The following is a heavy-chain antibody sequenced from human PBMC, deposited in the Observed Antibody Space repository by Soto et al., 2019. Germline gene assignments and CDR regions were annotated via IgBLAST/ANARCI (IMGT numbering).Heavy chain of an antibody. CDR3: ARDFAGRGPFDP. D-gene: IGHD1-26*01. Sequence: SETLSLTTSVSNVSISSSYWNWLRQAPGKGLEWIGFVYYTGAIKYNPSLKSRVTISVDTSRNEFSLRLTSVTTADTAFYFCARDFAGRGPFDPWGPGTLVTVSS. CDR2: VYYTGAI. J-gene: IGHJ5*01. V-gene: IGHV4-59*01. CDR1: NVSISSSY.